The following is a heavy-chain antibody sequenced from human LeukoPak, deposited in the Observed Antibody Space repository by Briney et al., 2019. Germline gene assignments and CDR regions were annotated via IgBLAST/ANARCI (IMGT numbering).Heavy chain of an antibody. V-gene: IGHV5-51*01. Sequence: GESLKISCKGSGYSFTSYWIGWVRQMPGKGLEWMGIIYPGDSDTRYCPSFQGQVTISADKSISAAYLQWSSLKASDTAMYYCARLRVVITPYYYYYYYGMDVWGQGTTVTVSS. J-gene: IGHJ6*02. CDR1: GYSFTSYW. CDR3: ARLRVVITPYYYYYYYGMDV. CDR2: IYPGDSDT. D-gene: IGHD3-22*01.